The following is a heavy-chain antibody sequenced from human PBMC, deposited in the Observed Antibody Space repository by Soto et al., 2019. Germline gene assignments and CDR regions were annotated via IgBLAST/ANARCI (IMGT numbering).Heavy chain of an antibody. CDR3: ISTGTVASGWFRDC. J-gene: IGHJ4*02. V-gene: IGHV3-23*01. CDR1: WFTFIAHA. Sequence: WVSLRVCCAASWFTFIAHAMNWVRQAPGKGLEWVSIISGSGDNTDYADSVKGRFTISRDNSKNMLYLQMNSLRVEDTAVYYCISTGTVASGWFRDCWGQGTLVTVSS. D-gene: IGHD6-19*01. CDR2: ISGSGDNT.